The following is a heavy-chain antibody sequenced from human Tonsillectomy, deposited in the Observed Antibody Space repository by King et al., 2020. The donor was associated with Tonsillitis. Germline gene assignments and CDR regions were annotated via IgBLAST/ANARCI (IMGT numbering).Heavy chain of an antibody. CDR2: ISGSGGTT. CDR3: ARDGITGTRYYFDY. V-gene: IGHV3-23*04. Sequence: VQLVESGGGLVQPGGSLRLSCAASGFTFSTYAMSWVRQAPGKGLEWVSGISGSGGTTYYADSGKGRFTISSENSKNTLYLQMNSLRAEDKAVYYFARDGITGTRYYFDYWGQGPLVTVSS. D-gene: IGHD1-20*01. CDR1: GFTFSTYA. J-gene: IGHJ4*02.